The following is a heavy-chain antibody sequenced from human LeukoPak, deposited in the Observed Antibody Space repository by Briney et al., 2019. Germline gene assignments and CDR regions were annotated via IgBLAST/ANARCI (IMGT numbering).Heavy chain of an antibody. D-gene: IGHD3-9*01. CDR2: IYYTGST. CDR1: GGSISGSDYY. J-gene: IGHJ4*02. Sequence: PSETLSLTCTVSGGSISGSDYYWSWIRQPPGKGLEWIGYIYYTGSTYYNPSLESRVSISLDTSRNQFSLNLSSVTAADTAVYYSVRAPSPGYWNYWGQGTLVTVSS. CDR3: VRAPSPGYWNY. V-gene: IGHV4-30-4*08.